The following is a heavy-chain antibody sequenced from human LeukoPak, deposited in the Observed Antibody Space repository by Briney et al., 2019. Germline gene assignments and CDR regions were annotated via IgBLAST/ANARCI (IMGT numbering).Heavy chain of an antibody. CDR1: GFTFSNYA. J-gene: IGHJ4*02. Sequence: GGSLRLSCAASGFTFSNYAMTWVRQAPGKGLEWISVIYIDGTTYYADSVKGRFTISRDQANNTLYLQMNTLRDEDTAVYYRARGPRYSFYWGQGTLVSVSS. CDR2: IYIDGTT. CDR3: ARGPRYSFY. V-gene: IGHV3-23*03. D-gene: IGHD6-13*01.